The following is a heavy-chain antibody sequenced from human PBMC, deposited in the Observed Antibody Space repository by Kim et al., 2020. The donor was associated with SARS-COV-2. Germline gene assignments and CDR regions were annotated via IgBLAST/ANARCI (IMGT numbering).Heavy chain of an antibody. V-gene: IGHV1-46*01. Sequence: QKFQGRVTMTRDTSTSTVYMELSSLRSEDTAVYYCARASPRIAAAGIDYWGQGTLVTVSS. CDR3: ARASPRIAAAGIDY. D-gene: IGHD6-13*01. J-gene: IGHJ4*02.